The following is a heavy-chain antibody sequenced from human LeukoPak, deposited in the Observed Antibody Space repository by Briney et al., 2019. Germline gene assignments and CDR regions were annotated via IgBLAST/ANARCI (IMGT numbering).Heavy chain of an antibody. V-gene: IGHV4-61*02. CDR2: IYTSGST. Sequence: KSSETLSLTCTVSGGSISSGSYYWSWIRQPAGKGLEWIGRIYTSGSTNYNPSLKSRVTISVDMSKNQFSLKLSSVTAADTAVYYCARVKAKRFGELSGRYHMDVWGKGTTVTVSS. D-gene: IGHD3-10*01. CDR1: GGSISSGSYY. CDR3: ARVKAKRFGELSGRYHMDV. J-gene: IGHJ6*03.